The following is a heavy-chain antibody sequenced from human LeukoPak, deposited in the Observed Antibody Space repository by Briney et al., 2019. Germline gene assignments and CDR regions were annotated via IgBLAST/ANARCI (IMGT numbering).Heavy chain of an antibody. CDR1: GFTFSKYG. Sequence: GGSLRLSCAASGFTFSKYGMHWVRQAPGKGLEWVSVISGSGATTDYADSVMGRFTISRDNSKNTLYLQLDSLRAEDTAVYFCAKGLWGAYYYGMDVWGQGTTVTVSS. CDR3: AKGLWGAYYYGMDV. V-gene: IGHV3-23*01. D-gene: IGHD3-16*01. J-gene: IGHJ6*02. CDR2: ISGSGATT.